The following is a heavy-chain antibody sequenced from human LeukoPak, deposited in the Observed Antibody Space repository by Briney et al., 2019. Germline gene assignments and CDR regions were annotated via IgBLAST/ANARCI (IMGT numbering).Heavy chain of an antibody. CDR3: AKSYRGSGYYLFDDYFHY. V-gene: IGHV3-23*01. D-gene: IGHD3-3*01. Sequence: PGGSLRLSCAASGFTFSSYAMSWVRQAPGKGLEWVSAISGSGGSTYYADSVKGRFTISRDNSKNTLYLQMNSLRAEDTAVYYCAKSYRGSGYYLFDDYFHYWGQGTLVTVSS. J-gene: IGHJ4*02. CDR2: ISGSGGST. CDR1: GFTFSSYA.